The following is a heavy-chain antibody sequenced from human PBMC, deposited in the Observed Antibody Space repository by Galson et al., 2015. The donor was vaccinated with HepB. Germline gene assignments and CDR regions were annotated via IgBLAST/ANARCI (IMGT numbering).Heavy chain of an antibody. D-gene: IGHD3-16*01. Sequence: SLRLSCAASGFIFNNYNMNWVRQAPGKGLEWVSTISSGGSHLYYADPVKGRFTISRDNAKNSLYLQMNSLRAEDTAVYYCARGPGLDFDFWGQGTLVTVSS. V-gene: IGHV3-21*01. CDR3: ARGPGLDFDF. CDR2: ISSGGSHL. J-gene: IGHJ4*02. CDR1: GFIFNNYN.